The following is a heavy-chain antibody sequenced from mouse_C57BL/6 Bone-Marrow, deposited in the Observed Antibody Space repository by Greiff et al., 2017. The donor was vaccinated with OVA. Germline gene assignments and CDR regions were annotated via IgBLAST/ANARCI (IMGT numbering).Heavy chain of an antibody. Sequence: QVQLQQSGAELARPGASVKMSCKASGYTFTSYTMHWVKQRPGQGLEWIGYINPSSGYTKYNQKFKDKATLTADKSSSTAYMQLSSLTSEDSAVYYCARSHYYGSFYAKDYWGQGTSVTVAS. J-gene: IGHJ4*01. V-gene: IGHV1-4*01. CDR2: INPSSGYT. CDR1: GYTFTSYT. D-gene: IGHD1-1*01. CDR3: ARSHYYGSFYAKDY.